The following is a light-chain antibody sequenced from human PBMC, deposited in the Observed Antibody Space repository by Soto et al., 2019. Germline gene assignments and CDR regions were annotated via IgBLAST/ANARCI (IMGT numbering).Light chain of an antibody. V-gene: IGLV2-11*01. CDR2: DVN. CDR1: SSDVGKYNY. CDR3: CSFAGNPYV. J-gene: IGLJ1*01. Sequence: QSALTQPRSVSGSPGQSVTISCTGTSSDVGKYNYVSWYQHHPGKAPKLIISDVNKRPSGVPDRFSGSKSGNTASLTISGLQADDEADYYCCSFAGNPYVFGTGTKLTVL.